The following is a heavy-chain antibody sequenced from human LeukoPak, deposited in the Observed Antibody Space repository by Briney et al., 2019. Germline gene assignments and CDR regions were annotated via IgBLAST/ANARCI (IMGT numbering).Heavy chain of an antibody. Sequence: SQTLSLTCTVSGGSISSGSYYWSWIRQPAGKGLEWIVRIYTSGSTNYNPSLKSRVTISVDTSKNQFSLKLSSVTAADTAVYYCASGYCGGACQLGGVDMWGQGTMVTVSS. D-gene: IGHD2-21*02. CDR2: IYTSGST. CDR3: ASGYCGGACQLGGVDM. V-gene: IGHV4-61*02. J-gene: IGHJ3*02. CDR1: GGSISSGSYY.